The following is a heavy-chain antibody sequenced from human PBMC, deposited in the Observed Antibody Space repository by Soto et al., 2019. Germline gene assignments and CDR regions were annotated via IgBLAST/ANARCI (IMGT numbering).Heavy chain of an antibody. CDR1: GFTFSSYS. CDR3: ARDHAHYYDSSGYPFDY. Sequence: PGGSLRLSCAASGFTFSSYSMNWVRQAPGKGLEWVSSISSSSSYIYYADSVKGRFTISRDNAKNSLYLQMNGLRAEDTAVYYCARDHAHYYDSSGYPFDYWGQGTLVTVSS. CDR2: ISSSSSYI. J-gene: IGHJ4*02. D-gene: IGHD3-22*01. V-gene: IGHV3-21*01.